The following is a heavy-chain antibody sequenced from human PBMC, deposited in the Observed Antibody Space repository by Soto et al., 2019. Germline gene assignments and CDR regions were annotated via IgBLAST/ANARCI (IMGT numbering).Heavy chain of an antibody. CDR1: GDTFTEYY. CDR3: AIWGHVGVVTAALDY. V-gene: IGHV1-46*01. Sequence: QVQLMQSGAEVKKPGASVKVSCKASGDTFTEYYIHWVRQAPGQGLEWMGTVNPSGGHTTYAQHFLGRVTMTRDTSTSTLYMELTSMTSEDPAVYYCAIWGHVGVVTAALDYWGQGTLVTVSS. D-gene: IGHD2-21*02. J-gene: IGHJ4*02. CDR2: VNPSGGHT.